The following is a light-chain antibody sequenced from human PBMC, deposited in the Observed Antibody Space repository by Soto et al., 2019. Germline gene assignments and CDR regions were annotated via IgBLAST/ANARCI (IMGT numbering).Light chain of an antibody. CDR1: QSISSW. Sequence: DIQMTQSPSTLSASVGDRVTITCRASQSISSWLAWYQQKPGKAPNLLIYKASSLESGVPSRFSGSGSGTEFTLTISSLQPDDSATYYCQQYTAYAYTFGQGTKLEIK. CDR2: KAS. J-gene: IGKJ2*01. CDR3: QQYTAYAYT. V-gene: IGKV1-5*03.